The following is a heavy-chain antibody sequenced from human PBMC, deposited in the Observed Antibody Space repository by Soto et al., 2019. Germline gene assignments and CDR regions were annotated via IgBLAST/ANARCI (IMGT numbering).Heavy chain of an antibody. V-gene: IGHV1-18*01. CDR2: ISAYNGNT. CDR1: GYTFTSYG. CDR3: ARESSSSCHDY. Sequence: QVQLVQSGAEVKKPGASVKVSCKASGYTFTSYGISWVRQAPGQGLEWMGWISAYNGNTNYAQKLQGRVTMTTDTSPSTAYRERRSLRSDDTAVYYCARESSSSCHDYWGQGTLVTVSS. J-gene: IGHJ4*02. D-gene: IGHD6-13*01.